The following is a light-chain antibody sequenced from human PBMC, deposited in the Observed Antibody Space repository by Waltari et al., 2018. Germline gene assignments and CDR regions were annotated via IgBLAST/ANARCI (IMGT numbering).Light chain of an antibody. CDR1: ALPNKY. CDR3: YSTDSSGNHRV. J-gene: IGLJ2*01. V-gene: IGLV3-10*01. CDR2: EDN. Sequence: SYELTQPPSVSVSPGQTARITCSGDALPNKYAYWYQQKSGQAPVLVIYEDNKRPSGIPERISGSSSGTMATLTVSGAQVEDEADYYCYSTDSSGNHRVFGGGTRLTVL.